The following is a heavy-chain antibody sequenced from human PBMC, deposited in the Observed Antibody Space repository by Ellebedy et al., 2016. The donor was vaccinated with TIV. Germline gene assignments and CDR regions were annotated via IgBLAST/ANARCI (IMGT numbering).Heavy chain of an antibody. CDR3: ARISSGWGFDY. J-gene: IGHJ4*02. D-gene: IGHD6-19*01. CDR2: IDWDDDK. Sequence: SGPTLVKPTQTLTLTCTISGLSVASTGMRVSWIRQPPGKALEWLARIDWDDDKFYSTSLRTRLTISKDSSENQVVLTMTNMDPEDTATYYCARISSGWGFDYWGQGALVTVSS. CDR1: GLSVASTGMR. V-gene: IGHV2-70*04.